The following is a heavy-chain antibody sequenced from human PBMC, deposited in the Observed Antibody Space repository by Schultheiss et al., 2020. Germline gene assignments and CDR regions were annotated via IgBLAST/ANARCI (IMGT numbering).Heavy chain of an antibody. CDR3: ARDSSSTPTFDY. V-gene: IGHV4-59*01. CDR2: IYYSGST. Sequence: SETLSLTCTVSGGSISSYYWSWIRQPPGKGLEWIGDIYYSGSTYYNPSLKSRVTISVDTSKNQFSLKLSSVTAADTAVYYCARDSSSTPTFDYWGQGTLVTVSS. J-gene: IGHJ4*02. D-gene: IGHD6-13*01. CDR1: GGSISSYY.